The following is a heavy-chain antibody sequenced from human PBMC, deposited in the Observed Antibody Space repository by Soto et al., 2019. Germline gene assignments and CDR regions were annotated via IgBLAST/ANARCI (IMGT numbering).Heavy chain of an antibody. V-gene: IGHV3-23*01. CDR2: ISGSGGST. CDR3: AKDMVRGVITGGGFDY. D-gene: IGHD3-10*01. CDR1: GFTFSSYA. J-gene: IGHJ4*02. Sequence: EVQLLESGGGLVQPGGSLRLSCAASGFTFSSYAMSWVRQAPGKGLEWVSAISGSGGSTYYADSVKGRFTISRDNSKNTLYLQMNSLRAEDTAVYYCAKDMVRGVITGGGFDYWGQGPLVTVSS.